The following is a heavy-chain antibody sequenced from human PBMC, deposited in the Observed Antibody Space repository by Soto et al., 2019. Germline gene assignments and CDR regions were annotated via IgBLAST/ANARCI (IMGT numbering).Heavy chain of an antibody. D-gene: IGHD6-6*01. J-gene: IGHJ4*02. CDR3: AKEMYPRTVLDSSSPWGDY. CDR1: GFTFSDYG. Sequence: QVQLVESGGGVAQPGRSLRLSCAVSGFTFSDYGMHWVRQAPGKGLEWVAVVSYDGSYKYYADSVKGRFTVSRDLSRNTLFLQMNSLRLEDTAVYFCAKEMYPRTVLDSSSPWGDYWGQGTLVAVSS. CDR2: VSYDGSYK. V-gene: IGHV3-30*18.